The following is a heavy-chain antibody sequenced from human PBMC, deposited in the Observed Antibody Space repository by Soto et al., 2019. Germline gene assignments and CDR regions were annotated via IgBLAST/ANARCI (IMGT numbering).Heavy chain of an antibody. V-gene: IGHV1-3*01. Sequence: QVQLVQSGAEVKKPGASVKVSCKASGYTFTSYAMHWVRQAPGHRLEWMGWSNAGNGNTKYSQKFQGRVTITRDTSASTAYMELSSLRSEDTAVYYCARDQVYSSGWYYFDYWGQGTLATVSS. D-gene: IGHD6-19*01. J-gene: IGHJ4*02. CDR2: SNAGNGNT. CDR1: GYTFTSYA. CDR3: ARDQVYSSGWYYFDY.